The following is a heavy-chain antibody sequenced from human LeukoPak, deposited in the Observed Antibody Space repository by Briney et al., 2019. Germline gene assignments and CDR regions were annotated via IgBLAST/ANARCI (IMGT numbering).Heavy chain of an antibody. V-gene: IGHV3-21*01. CDR1: GFTFSSYS. Sequence: GGSLRLSCAASGFTFSSYSMNWVRQAPGKGLEWVSSISSSSSYIYYADSVKGRFTISRDNAKNSLYLQMNSLRAEDTAVYYCARDKEEAAAAGSYYYYYMDVWGKGTTVTVSS. CDR2: ISSSSSYI. CDR3: ARDKEEAAAAGSYYYYYMDV. D-gene: IGHD6-13*01. J-gene: IGHJ6*03.